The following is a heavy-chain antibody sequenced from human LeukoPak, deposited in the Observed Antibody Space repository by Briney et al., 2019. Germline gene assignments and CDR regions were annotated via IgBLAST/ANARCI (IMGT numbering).Heavy chain of an antibody. CDR2: IYYSGST. D-gene: IGHD6-6*01. CDR1: GASITIPDYY. J-gene: IGHJ6*03. Sequence: SETLSLTCAVSGASITIPDYYWGWIRQPPGTGLEWIGSIYYSGSTYYNPSLKSRVTISVDTSKNQFSLKLSSVTAADTAVYFCARHSHSSSDFYYYYMDVWGKGTTVTVSS. CDR3: ARHSHSSSDFYYYYMDV. V-gene: IGHV4-39*01.